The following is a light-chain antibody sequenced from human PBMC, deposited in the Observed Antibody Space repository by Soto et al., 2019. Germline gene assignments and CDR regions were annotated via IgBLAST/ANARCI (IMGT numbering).Light chain of an antibody. Sequence: DIQMTQSPSTLSASVGDRVTITCRASQSINTWLAWYQLKPGRAPKLLIYKASTLESGVSSRFSGSGSGTEFTLTISSLQPDDCATYYCQQYQTYSQFGQGTKVDIK. V-gene: IGKV1-5*03. CDR3: QQYQTYSQ. CDR1: QSINTW. CDR2: KAS. J-gene: IGKJ1*01.